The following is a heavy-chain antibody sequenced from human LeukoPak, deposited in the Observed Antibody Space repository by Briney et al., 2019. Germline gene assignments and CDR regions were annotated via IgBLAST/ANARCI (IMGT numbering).Heavy chain of an antibody. J-gene: IGHJ4*02. CDR3: GREESAGLFDY. CDR1: GYTFTRYY. CDR2: VNPSGGTT. D-gene: IGHD3-10*01. V-gene: IGHV1-46*01. Sequence: VKVSCKASGYTFTRYYIHWVRQAPGQGLEWMGKVNPSGGTTTYAQKFQGRVTVTRDTPTSTVYMEMSSLRPEDTAVYYCGREESAGLFDYWGQGTLLTVSS.